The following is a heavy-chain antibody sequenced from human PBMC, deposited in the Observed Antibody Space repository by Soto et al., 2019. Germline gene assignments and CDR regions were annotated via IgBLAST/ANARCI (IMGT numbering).Heavy chain of an antibody. CDR1: GFTFTRYS. Sequence: GSLRLSCAASGFTFTRYSMNWVRQAPGKGLEWVSSISSTTNYIYYGDSMKGRFTISRDNAKNSLYLEMNSLGAEDTAVYYCARESEDLTSNFDYWGQGTLVTVSS. J-gene: IGHJ4*02. V-gene: IGHV3-21*06. CDR3: ARESEDLTSNFDY. CDR2: ISSTTNYI.